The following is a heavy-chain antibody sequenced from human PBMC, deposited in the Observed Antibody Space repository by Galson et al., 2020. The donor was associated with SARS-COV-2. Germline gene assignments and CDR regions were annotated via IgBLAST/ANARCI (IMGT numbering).Heavy chain of an antibody. CDR1: GYTFRGHY. V-gene: IGHV1-2*06. D-gene: IGHD3-10*01. J-gene: IGHJ5*02. CDR2: NNPNRGDT. Sequence: ASVKVSCKASGYTFRGHYLHWVRLAPGPGLEWLGRNNPNRGDTDVAQKFQGRVTMTTDTSLTTAYMELSRLTSDDTAVYYCTRGSNSSPFYHFDPWGQGTLVTVSS. CDR3: TRGSNSSPFYHFDP.